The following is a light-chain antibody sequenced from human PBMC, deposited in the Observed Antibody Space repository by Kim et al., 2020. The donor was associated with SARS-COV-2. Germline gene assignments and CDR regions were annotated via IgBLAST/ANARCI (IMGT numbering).Light chain of an antibody. CDR2: SNT. CDR1: SSNIGRNT. Sequence: ELTQPLSASGAPGQSVIISCSGSSSNIGRNTVAWYQQVPGTAPKLLIYSNTHRPSRVPDRFSGSKSGTSASLAISGLQSDDEADYHCAAWDHSLNGPVFGGGTQLTVL. CDR3: AAWDHSLNGPV. J-gene: IGLJ7*01. V-gene: IGLV1-44*01.